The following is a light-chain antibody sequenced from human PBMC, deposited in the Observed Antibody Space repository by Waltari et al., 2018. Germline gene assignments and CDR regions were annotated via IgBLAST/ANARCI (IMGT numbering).Light chain of an antibody. J-gene: IGKJ1*01. CDR3: QHYKSLPVS. CDR2: HAS. CDR1: QGVSKY. V-gene: IGKV3-20*01. Sequence: IVLTQSPGTLSLSPGDRATLSCRASQGVSKYLAWYQQKPGQAPRLLIYHASTRATGIPDRFSGSGSGTDFSLTISGLEPEDFAVYYCQHYKSLPVSFGQGTRVEIK.